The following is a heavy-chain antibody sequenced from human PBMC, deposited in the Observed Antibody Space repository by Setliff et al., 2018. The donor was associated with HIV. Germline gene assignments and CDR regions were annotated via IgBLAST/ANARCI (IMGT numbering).Heavy chain of an antibody. CDR3: ARDLPYGDYGRWDY. CDR2: INPNSGGT. CDR1: GYTFTGYY. D-gene: IGHD4-17*01. Sequence: ASVKVSCKASGYTFTGYYMHWVRQAPGQGLEWMGRINPNSGGTNYAQKLQGRVTMTTDTSTSTAYMELRSLRSDDTAVYYCARDLPYGDYGRWDYWGQGMLVTVSS. J-gene: IGHJ4*02. V-gene: IGHV1-2*06.